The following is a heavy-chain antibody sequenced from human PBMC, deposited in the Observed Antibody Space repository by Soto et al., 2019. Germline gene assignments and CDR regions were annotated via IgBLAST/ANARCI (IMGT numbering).Heavy chain of an antibody. J-gene: IGHJ4*02. V-gene: IGHV1-2*02. CDR3: ARAFARFEVEAAFDY. D-gene: IGHD2-2*01. CDR2: INPNSGGT. Sequence: QVQLVQSGAEVKKPGASVKVSCKASGYTFTGYYMHWVRQAPGQGLEWMGWINPNSGGTNYAQKFQGRVTMTRDTSISTAYMELSRMRSADTAVSYCARAFARFEVEAAFDYWGQGTLVTVSS. CDR1: GYTFTGYY.